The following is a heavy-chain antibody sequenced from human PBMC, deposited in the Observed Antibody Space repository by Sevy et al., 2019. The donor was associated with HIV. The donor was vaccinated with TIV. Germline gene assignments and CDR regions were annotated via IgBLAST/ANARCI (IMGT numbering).Heavy chain of an antibody. D-gene: IGHD1-1*01. CDR3: VRGATGTSFSY. J-gene: IGHJ4*02. Sequence: ASVKVSCKASGYTFTNYGISWVRQAPGQGLEWMGWISPYNGNTNYVQSLQDRVIMTTDTSTSTAYMELRNLRFDDTAVYFCVRGATGTSFSYWGQGTLVTVSS. CDR2: ISPYNGNT. CDR1: GYTFTNYG. V-gene: IGHV1-18*01.